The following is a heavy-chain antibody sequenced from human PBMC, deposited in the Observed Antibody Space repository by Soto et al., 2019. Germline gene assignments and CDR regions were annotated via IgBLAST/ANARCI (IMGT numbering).Heavy chain of an antibody. CDR3: ARDGPFISVTAPAHYYGMDV. J-gene: IGHJ6*02. CDR1: DFTFRNYV. CDR2: ISRRGSST. V-gene: IGHV3-21*04. D-gene: IGHD2-21*02. Sequence: PGEALNFSVLGSDFTFRNYVINWVRQAPGKGLEWVASISRRGSSTYYADSVKGRFTISRDNAKNSLYLQMNSLRAEDTAVYYCARDGPFISVTAPAHYYGMDVWGQGTTVNVSS.